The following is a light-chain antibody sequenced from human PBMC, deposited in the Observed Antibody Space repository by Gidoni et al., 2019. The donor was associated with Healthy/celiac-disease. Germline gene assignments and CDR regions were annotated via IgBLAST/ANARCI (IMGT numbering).Light chain of an antibody. CDR3: QQYGSSPPLT. J-gene: IGKJ4*01. V-gene: IGKV3-20*01. CDR1: QSVSSSY. CDR2: GAS. Sequence: EIVLTQSPGTLSLSPGERATLSCRASQSVSSSYLAWYQQKPGQAPRLLLYGASSRATGIPDRFSGSGSGTDFTLTISRLEPEDFAVYYCQQYGSSPPLTFXGXTKVXIK.